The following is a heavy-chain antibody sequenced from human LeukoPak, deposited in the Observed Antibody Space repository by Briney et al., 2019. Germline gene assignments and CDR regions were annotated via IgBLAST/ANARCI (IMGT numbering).Heavy chain of an antibody. CDR3: ARGSTSDWPLDH. Sequence: GASVKVSCTPSGHSFTSYDINWVRGSTGQGLEWMGWMSPKSGHTGYAQNFQGRVTMTRNTSARTVYMELSSLRSEDTAVYYCARGSTSDWPLDHWGQETLVTISS. V-gene: IGHV1-8*01. CDR2: MSPKSGHT. CDR1: GHSFTSYD. D-gene: IGHD6-19*01. J-gene: IGHJ4*02.